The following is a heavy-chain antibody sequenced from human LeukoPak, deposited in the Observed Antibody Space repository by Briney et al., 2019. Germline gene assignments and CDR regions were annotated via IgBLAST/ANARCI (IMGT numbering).Heavy chain of an antibody. CDR3: ARTYCSGGSCHSLFDY. CDR2: INPNSGGT. Sequence: GASVKVSCKASGYTFTGYYMHWVRQAPGQGLEWMGWINPNSGGTNYAQKFQGRVTMTRDTSISTAYMELSRLRSDDTAVYYCARTYCSGGSCHSLFDYWGQGTLVTVSS. V-gene: IGHV1-2*02. J-gene: IGHJ4*02. D-gene: IGHD2-15*01. CDR1: GYTFTGYY.